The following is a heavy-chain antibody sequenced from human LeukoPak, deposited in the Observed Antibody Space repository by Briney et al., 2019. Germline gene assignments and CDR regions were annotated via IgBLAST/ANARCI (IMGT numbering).Heavy chain of an antibody. J-gene: IGHJ4*02. D-gene: IGHD4-17*01. Sequence: ASVKVSCKASGYTFTGYYMHWVRQAPGQGLEWMGRINPNSGGTNYAQKFQGRVTMTRDTSISTAYMELSRLRSDDTAVYYCAGGYGDFNYFDYWGQGTLVTVSS. CDR3: AGGYGDFNYFDY. CDR2: INPNSGGT. V-gene: IGHV1-2*06. CDR1: GYTFTGYY.